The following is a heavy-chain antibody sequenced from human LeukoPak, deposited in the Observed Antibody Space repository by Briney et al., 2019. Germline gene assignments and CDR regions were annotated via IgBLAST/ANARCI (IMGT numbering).Heavy chain of an antibody. CDR2: ISGSTSYI. Sequence: PGGSLRLSCVASAFTFRTYSMHWVRQAPGKGLEWVSSISGSTSYIYYADSVRGRFTISRDNAKNSLYLQMNSLRAEDTAVYYCARGGLLSGGSPSPPFDGWGQGTLVTVSS. CDR1: AFTFRTYS. V-gene: IGHV3-21*01. D-gene: IGHD2/OR15-2a*01. J-gene: IGHJ4*02. CDR3: ARGGLLSGGSPSPPFDG.